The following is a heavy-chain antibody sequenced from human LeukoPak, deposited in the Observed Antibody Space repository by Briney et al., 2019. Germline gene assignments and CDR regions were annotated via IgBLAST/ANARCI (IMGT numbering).Heavy chain of an antibody. Sequence: PGGSLRLSCAASGFTVSSNYMSWVRQAPGKGPEWVSVIHSGGSTYYADSVKGRFTISRDNSKNTQYLQMNSLRAEDTAVYYCARAKFSNWGQGTLVTVSS. J-gene: IGHJ4*02. V-gene: IGHV3-66*01. CDR1: GFTVSSNY. CDR2: IHSGGST. CDR3: ARAKFSN.